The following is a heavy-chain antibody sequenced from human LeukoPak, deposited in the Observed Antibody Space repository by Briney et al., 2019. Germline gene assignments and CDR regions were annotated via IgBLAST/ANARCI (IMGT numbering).Heavy chain of an antibody. CDR2: IYPGDSDT. V-gene: IGHV5-51*01. J-gene: IGHJ3*02. D-gene: IGHD2-2*01. Sequence: GESLKISCKGSGYSFANYWIGWVRQMPVKGLEWMGIIYPGDSDTRYSPSFQGQVTISADKSISTAYLWWSSLKASDTAMYYCARGGIVLIPAAMGDAFDTWGQGTMVTVSS. CDR3: ARGGIVLIPAAMGDAFDT. CDR1: GYSFANYW.